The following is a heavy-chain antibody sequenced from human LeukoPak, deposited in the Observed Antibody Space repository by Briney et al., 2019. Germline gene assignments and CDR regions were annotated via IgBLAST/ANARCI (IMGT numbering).Heavy chain of an antibody. CDR3: ARLEYCSGGSCCPYYFDY. D-gene: IGHD2-15*01. CDR2: IYYSGST. V-gene: IGHV4-59*01. J-gene: IGHJ4*02. CDR1: GGSISSYY. Sequence: SETLSLTCTVSGGSISSYYWSWIRQPPGKGLEWIGYIYYSGSTNYNPSLKSRVTISVDTSKNQFSLKLSSVTAADTAVYYCARLEYCSGGSCCPYYFDYWGQGTLVTVSS.